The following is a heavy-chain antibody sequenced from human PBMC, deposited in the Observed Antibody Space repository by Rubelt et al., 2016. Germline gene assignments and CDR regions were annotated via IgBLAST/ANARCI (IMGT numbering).Heavy chain of an antibody. D-gene: IGHD2-2*02. J-gene: IGHJ3*02. Sequence: EVQLVESGGGLVQPGGSLRLSCAASGFTFSSYWMSWVRQAPGKGLEWVANIKQDGSEKSYVDSVKGRFTISRDNAKNSLYLQMNSLRAEDTAVYYCARGKCSSTSCYRIDAFDIWGQGTMVTVSS. V-gene: IGHV3-7*01. CDR3: ARGKCSSTSCYRIDAFDI. CDR2: IKQDGSEK. CDR1: GFTFSSYW.